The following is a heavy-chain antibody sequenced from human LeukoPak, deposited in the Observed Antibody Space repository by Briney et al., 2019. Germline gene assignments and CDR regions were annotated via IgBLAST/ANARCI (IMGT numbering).Heavy chain of an antibody. D-gene: IGHD4-17*01. CDR1: GFTFSSYA. J-gene: IGHJ5*02. Sequence: GESLRLSCAASGFTFSSYAMSWVRQAPGKGLEWVSVISGSGGGTYYADSVKGRFTISRDNSKNTLYLQMNSLRAEDTAVYYCAPPPVTVTPPWGQGTLATVSS. CDR3: APPPVTVTPP. V-gene: IGHV3-23*01. CDR2: ISGSGGGT.